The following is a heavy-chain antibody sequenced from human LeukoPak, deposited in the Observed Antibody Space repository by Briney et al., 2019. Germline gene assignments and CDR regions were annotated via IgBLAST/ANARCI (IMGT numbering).Heavy chain of an antibody. Sequence: RRSLRLSCASSGFSFSGYAMIWVRQAPGKGLEVVSTISGSGASTFYADSVRGRFITSKDIPSNTVYLQMNSLRAEDTAVYYCAKGSRGYTNYYFDYWGQGTLVTVSS. D-gene: IGHD2-2*02. J-gene: IGHJ4*02. CDR3: AKGSRGYTNYYFDY. V-gene: IGHV3-23*01. CDR2: ISGSGAST. CDR1: GFSFSGYA.